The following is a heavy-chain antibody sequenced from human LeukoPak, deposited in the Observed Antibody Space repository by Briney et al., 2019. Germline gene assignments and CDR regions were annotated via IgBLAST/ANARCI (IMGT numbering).Heavy chain of an antibody. CDR1: GYSFTSYW. Sequence: GESLKISCKDSGYSFTSYWIGWVRQMPGKGLEWMGIIYPGDSDTRYSPSFQGQVTLSADKSINTAYLQWSSLKASGTAIYYGARRGEAMDPFDYWGQGTLVTVSS. J-gene: IGHJ4*02. D-gene: IGHD5-18*01. CDR3: ARRGEAMDPFDY. V-gene: IGHV5-51*01. CDR2: IYPGDSDT.